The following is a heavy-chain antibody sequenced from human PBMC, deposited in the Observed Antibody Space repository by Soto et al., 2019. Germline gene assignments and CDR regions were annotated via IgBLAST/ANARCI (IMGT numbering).Heavy chain of an antibody. V-gene: IGHV4-59*01. CDR1: GGSISSYY. J-gene: IGHJ4*02. CDR3: ARDRRYGGYDY. Sequence: PSETLSLTCTVSGGSISSYYWSWIRQPPGKGLEWIGYIYYSGSTNYNPSLKSRVTISVDTSKNQFSLKLSSVTAADTAVYYCARDRRYGGYDYWGQGTMVTVYS. D-gene: IGHD5-12*01. CDR2: IYYSGST.